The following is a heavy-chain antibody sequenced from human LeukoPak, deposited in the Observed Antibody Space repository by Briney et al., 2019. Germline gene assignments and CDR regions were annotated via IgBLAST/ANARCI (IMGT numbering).Heavy chain of an antibody. CDR2: IYYSGST. Sequence: SETLSLTCTVSGGSISSYYWSWIRQPPGEGLGRIGHIYYSGSTNYNPSLKNRVTISVDTSKNQFSLKLSSVTAADTAVYYCASDLPGITIFGVPRAFDIWGQGTMVTVSS. V-gene: IGHV4-59*01. J-gene: IGHJ3*02. CDR1: GGSISSYY. CDR3: ASDLPGITIFGVPRAFDI. D-gene: IGHD3-3*01.